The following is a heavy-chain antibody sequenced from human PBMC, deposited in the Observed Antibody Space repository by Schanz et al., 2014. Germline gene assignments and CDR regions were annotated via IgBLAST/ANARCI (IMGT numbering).Heavy chain of an antibody. Sequence: QLQLQESGPGLVKPSETLSLTCTVSGGSISSSSYFWGWIRQPPGKGLEWIGSIYNSGSTYYNPPLKIRVTIPGDPPKTQFPLKLSSVTAADTAVYYCGRHPHYYGSGSGFDPWGQGTLVTVSS. CDR3: GRHPHYYGSGSGFDP. CDR1: GGSISSSSYF. CDR2: IYNSGST. V-gene: IGHV4-39*01. J-gene: IGHJ5*02. D-gene: IGHD3-10*01.